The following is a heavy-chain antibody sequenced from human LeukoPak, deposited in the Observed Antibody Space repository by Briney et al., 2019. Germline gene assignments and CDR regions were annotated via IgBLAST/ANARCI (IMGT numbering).Heavy chain of an antibody. V-gene: IGHV4-39*01. Sequence: SETLSLTCTVSGGSISSSSYYWGWIRQPPGKGLECIGSIYYSGSTYYNPSLKSRVTISVDTSKNQFSLKLGSVTAADTAVYYCARYYDYVWGSYRLGAFDIWGQGTMVTVSS. CDR1: GGSISSSSYY. CDR2: IYYSGST. CDR3: ARYYDYVWGSYRLGAFDI. J-gene: IGHJ3*02. D-gene: IGHD3-16*02.